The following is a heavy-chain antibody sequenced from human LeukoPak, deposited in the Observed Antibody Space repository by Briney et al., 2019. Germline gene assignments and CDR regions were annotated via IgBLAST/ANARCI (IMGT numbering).Heavy chain of an antibody. CDR2: ISGSGGST. CDR1: GFTFSCHA. Sequence: GGSLRLSCAASGFTFSCHAMSWVRQAPGKGLEWVSAISGSGGSTYYADSVKGRFTISRDNSKNTLYLQMNSLRAEDTAVYYCAKGLRVVTIYYYYYMEVWGKGTAVTVSS. CDR3: AKGLRVVTIYYYYYMEV. D-gene: IGHD3-22*01. V-gene: IGHV3-23*01. J-gene: IGHJ6*03.